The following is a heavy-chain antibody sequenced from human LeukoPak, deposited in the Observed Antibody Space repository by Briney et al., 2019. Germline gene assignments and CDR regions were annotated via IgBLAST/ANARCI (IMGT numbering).Heavy chain of an antibody. CDR1: GYTFTGYY. Sequence: ASVKVSCKASGYTFTGYYMHWVRQAPGQGLEWMGWINPNSGGTNYAQKFQGRVTMTRDTSTDTAYMELSSLRSEDTAVYYCATGDMDTAMVLLDYWGQGTLVTVSS. J-gene: IGHJ4*02. V-gene: IGHV1-2*02. CDR3: ATGDMDTAMVLLDY. CDR2: INPNSGGT. D-gene: IGHD5-18*01.